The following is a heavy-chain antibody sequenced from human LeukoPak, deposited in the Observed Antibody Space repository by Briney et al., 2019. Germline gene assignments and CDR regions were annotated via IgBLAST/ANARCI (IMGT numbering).Heavy chain of an antibody. Sequence: PGGSLRLSCAASGFTFSSYNMNWVRQAPGKGLEWVSYISSSGSTIYYADSVKGRFTISRDNAKNSLYLQMNSLRAEDTAVYYCARDQATRYYYYGMDVWGQRTTVTVSS. D-gene: IGHD1-26*01. V-gene: IGHV3-48*04. J-gene: IGHJ6*02. CDR2: ISSSGSTI. CDR3: ARDQATRYYYYGMDV. CDR1: GFTFSSYN.